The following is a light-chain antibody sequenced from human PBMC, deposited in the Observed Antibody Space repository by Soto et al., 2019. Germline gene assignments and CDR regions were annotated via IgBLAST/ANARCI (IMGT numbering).Light chain of an antibody. V-gene: IGLV2-8*01. CDR3: GSYVGTNSYV. J-gene: IGLJ1*01. CDR1: SSDVGGYNY. Sequence: QSALTQPPSASGSPGQSVTISCTGTSSDVGGYNYVSWYQQHPGKAPKLIIYEVYKRPSGVPDRFSGSKSGNTAALTVSGLQAEDEADYYCGSYVGTNSYVFGTGTKLTVL. CDR2: EVY.